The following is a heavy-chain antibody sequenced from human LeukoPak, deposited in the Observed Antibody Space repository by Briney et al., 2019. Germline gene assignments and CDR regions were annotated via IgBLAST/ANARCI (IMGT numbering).Heavy chain of an antibody. D-gene: IGHD3-9*01. J-gene: IGHJ4*02. CDR3: AKGYYFDILSGYSSLDS. V-gene: IGHV3-30*02. CDR1: GFTFSTFG. CDR2: IRYDGTNK. Sequence: GGSLRLSCAASGFAASGFTFSTFGMHWVRQAPGKGLEWVAFIRYDGTNKYYADSVKGRFTISRDDSKNTLYLQMNSLRAEDTAAYCCAKGYYFDILSGYSSLDSWGQGTLVTVSS.